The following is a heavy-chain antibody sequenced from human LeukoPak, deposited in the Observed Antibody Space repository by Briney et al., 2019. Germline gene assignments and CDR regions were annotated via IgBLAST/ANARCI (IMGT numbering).Heavy chain of an antibody. CDR3: AKSEGSSSARRFDY. D-gene: IGHD6-19*01. Sequence: PGGSLRLSCASSGLTFTSYAMSWVRQAPGKGLEWVSGISAGGENTDYADSVKGRFTISRDNSKNTLYLQVNSLRAEDTAAYYCAKSEGSSSARRFDYWGQGTLVTVSS. V-gene: IGHV3-23*01. J-gene: IGHJ4*02. CDR1: GLTFTSYA. CDR2: ISAGGENT.